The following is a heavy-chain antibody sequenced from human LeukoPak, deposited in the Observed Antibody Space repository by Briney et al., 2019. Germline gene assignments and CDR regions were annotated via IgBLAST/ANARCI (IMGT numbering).Heavy chain of an antibody. CDR2: IGPDGSEK. CDR3: VGFGSVDNP. D-gene: IGHD3-3*01. Sequence: GGSLRLSCSASGLTFSSYWMSWMRQAPGQGLEWVAHIGPDGSEKYYVDSVKGRFTISRDNAKNSLYLQMNSLRAEDTAVYYCVGFGSVDNPWGQGTLVTVAS. V-gene: IGHV3-7*01. CDR1: GLTFSSYW. J-gene: IGHJ5*02.